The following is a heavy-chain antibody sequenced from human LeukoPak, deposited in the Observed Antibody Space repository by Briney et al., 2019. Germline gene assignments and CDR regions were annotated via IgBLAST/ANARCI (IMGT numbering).Heavy chain of an antibody. CDR2: IYYSGTT. V-gene: IGHV4-39*07. J-gene: IGHJ5*02. Sequence: ASETLSLTCTVSGVSISSTTYYWGWIRQPPGKGLEWIGTIYYSGTTRYNPSLKSRVTISVDTSKNQFSLKLSSVTAADTAVYYCARSKGILWFRWNNWSDPWGQGTLVTVSS. D-gene: IGHD3-10*01. CDR1: GVSISSTTYY. CDR3: ARSKGILWFRWNNWSDP.